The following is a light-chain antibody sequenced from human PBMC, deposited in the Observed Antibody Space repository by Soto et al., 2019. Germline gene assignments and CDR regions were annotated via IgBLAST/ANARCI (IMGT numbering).Light chain of an antibody. V-gene: IGKV1-39*01. J-gene: IGKJ1*01. CDR1: QSISSY. CDR2: AAA. CDR3: HQSYSTPRT. Sequence: IRLSQSPSSLSASVGARVTITFRASQSISSYLNWYQHRSGSGPKLLSDAAASLQSGVPSRFSGSGSGADFTLTISSLQPEDFATYYCHQSYSTPRTFGQGTKVDIK.